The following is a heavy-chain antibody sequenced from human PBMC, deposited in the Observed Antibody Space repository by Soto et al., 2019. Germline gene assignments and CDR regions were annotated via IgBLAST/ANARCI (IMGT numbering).Heavy chain of an antibody. CDR3: AKDGAGSDSSGYYDY. Sequence: GGSLRLSCAASGFTFSSYAMSWVRQAPGKGLEWVSAISGSGGSTYYADSVKGRFTISRDNSKNTLYLQMNSLRAEDTAVYYCAKDGAGSDSSGYYDYWGQGTLVTAPQ. J-gene: IGHJ4*02. D-gene: IGHD3-22*01. V-gene: IGHV3-23*01. CDR2: ISGSGGST. CDR1: GFTFSSYA.